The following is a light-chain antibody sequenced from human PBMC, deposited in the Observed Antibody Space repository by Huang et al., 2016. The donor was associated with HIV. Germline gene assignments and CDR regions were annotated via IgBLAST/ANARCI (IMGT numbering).Light chain of an antibody. CDR3: QQYYNTPRT. J-gene: IGKJ3*01. CDR1: QPVLNSSNNKNY. V-gene: IGKV4-1*01. Sequence: DIVMTQSPDSLSVSLGARATLSCKSRQPVLNSSNNKNYLAWYQHKSGQPPKLLMCWASSRESGVPDRFSGSGSGTDFTLTINGLQPEDVAVYYCQQYYNTPRTFGPGTKVDI. CDR2: WAS.